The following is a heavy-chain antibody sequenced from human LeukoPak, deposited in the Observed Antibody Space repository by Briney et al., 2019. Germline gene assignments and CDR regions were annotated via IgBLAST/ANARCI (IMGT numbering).Heavy chain of an antibody. CDR3: ARGEANVWYWKYGMDV. J-gene: IGHJ6*02. Sequence: ASVKVSCKASGYTFTGYYMHWVRQAPGQGLEWMGWINPNSGGTNYAQKFQGRVTMTRDTSIFTAYMELSRLRSDDTAVYYCARGEANVWYWKYGMDVWGQGTTVTVSS. CDR2: INPNSGGT. D-gene: IGHD3-16*01. CDR1: GYTFTGYY. V-gene: IGHV1-2*02.